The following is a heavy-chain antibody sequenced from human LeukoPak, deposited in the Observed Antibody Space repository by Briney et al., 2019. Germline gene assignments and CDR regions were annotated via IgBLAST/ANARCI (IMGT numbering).Heavy chain of an antibody. CDR1: GFIFSTYT. V-gene: IGHV3-30*04. D-gene: IGHD1-14*01. Sequence: GGSLRLSCAASGFIFSTYTMHWVRQAPGKGLEWVALISYDGDNIFYADSVKGRFTISRDNSKNTMDLQMSSPRPEDTAVYSCARDPGTSGGQGTMVTVSS. J-gene: IGHJ3*01. CDR2: ISYDGDNI. CDR3: ARDPGTS.